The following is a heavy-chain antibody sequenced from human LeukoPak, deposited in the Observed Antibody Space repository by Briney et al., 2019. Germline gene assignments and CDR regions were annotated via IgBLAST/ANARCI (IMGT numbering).Heavy chain of an antibody. J-gene: IGHJ3*02. CDR2: IIPIFGTA. CDR3: ARERRYLFDI. V-gene: IGHV1-69*13. CDR1: GGTFSSYA. D-gene: IGHD2-2*02. Sequence: ASVKVSGKASGGTFSSYAISWVRQAPGQGLEWMGGIIPIFGTANYAQKFQGRVTITADESTSTAYMELSSLRSEDTAVYYCARERRYLFDIWGQGTMVTVSS.